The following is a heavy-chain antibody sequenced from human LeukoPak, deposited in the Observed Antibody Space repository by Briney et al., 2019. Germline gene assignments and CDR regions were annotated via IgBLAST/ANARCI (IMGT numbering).Heavy chain of an antibody. Sequence: ASVKVSCKASGYTFTGYYMHWVRQAPGQGLEWMGWINPNSGGTNYAQKFQGRVTMTRDTSISTAYMELSSLRSEDTAVYYCATDPRRRDGYIVDYWGQGTLVTVSS. CDR3: ATDPRRRDGYIVDY. CDR2: INPNSGGT. D-gene: IGHD5-24*01. V-gene: IGHV1-2*02. CDR1: GYTFTGYY. J-gene: IGHJ4*02.